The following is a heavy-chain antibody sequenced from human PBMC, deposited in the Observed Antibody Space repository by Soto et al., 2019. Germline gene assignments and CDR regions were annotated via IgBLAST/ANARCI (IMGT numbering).Heavy chain of an antibody. CDR2: IWSHGAKA. V-gene: IGHV3-33*01. Sequence: GGSLRLSCSASGFSCRNYDYHWFRPAPGQGIVWVAVIWSHGAKAYYADSVKGRFTIYSDNSKATLYLQLNSMRVEDTTVDSSARARKYQLVHWFYFDSWGQGTLGTVSS. D-gene: IGHD2-2*01. CDR1: GFSCRNYD. J-gene: IGHJ4*02. CDR3: ARARKYQLVHWFYFDS.